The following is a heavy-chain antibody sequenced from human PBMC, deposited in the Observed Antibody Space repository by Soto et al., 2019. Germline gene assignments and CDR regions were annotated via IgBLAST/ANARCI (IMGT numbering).Heavy chain of an antibody. V-gene: IGHV4-31*03. J-gene: IGHJ4*02. D-gene: IGHD3-22*01. Sequence: QVQLQAAGPGLVKPSQTLSLTCTVSGVSISSGGYYWGCIRQHPGKALEWIGYTDYSGSTYYNPSLNSRVTRSVDTSKNQFSLKPSSVTAADMAVHYYAGDRRDSSCQRGYYFDYWGQGTLVTVSS. CDR2: TDYSGST. CDR3: AGDRRDSSCQRGYYFDY. CDR1: GVSISSGGYY.